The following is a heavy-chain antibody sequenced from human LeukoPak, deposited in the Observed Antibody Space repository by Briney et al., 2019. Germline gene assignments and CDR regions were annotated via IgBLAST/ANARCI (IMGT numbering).Heavy chain of an antibody. CDR1: GGSISSSSYY. Sequence: PSETLSLTCTVSGGSISSSSYYWGWIRQPPGKGLEWIGSIYYSGSTYYNPSLKSRVTISVDTSKNQFSLKLSSVTAADTAVYYCARSSALDGYNSAGYFDYWGQGTLVTVSP. J-gene: IGHJ4*02. D-gene: IGHD5-24*01. CDR3: ARSSALDGYNSAGYFDY. CDR2: IYYSGST. V-gene: IGHV4-39*07.